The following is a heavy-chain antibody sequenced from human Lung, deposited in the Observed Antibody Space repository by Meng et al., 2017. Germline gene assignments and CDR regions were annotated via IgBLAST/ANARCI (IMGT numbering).Heavy chain of an antibody. CDR3: AREGVRRMSTVTLGYFDY. Sequence: GESLKISCAASGFSFSYFWMSWVRQVPGKGLEWVANIKQDGSEKYYMDSVKGRFTISRDNAKNLMYLQMNSLRGEDTAVYYCAREGVRRMSTVTLGYFDYWGQGSRVTGSS. CDR2: IKQDGSEK. D-gene: IGHD4-17*01. V-gene: IGHV3-7*01. CDR1: GFSFSYFW. J-gene: IGHJ4*02.